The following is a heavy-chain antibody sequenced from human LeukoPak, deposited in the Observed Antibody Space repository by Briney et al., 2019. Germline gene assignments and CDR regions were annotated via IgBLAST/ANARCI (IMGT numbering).Heavy chain of an antibody. CDR3: AKDRVGRSSLGYSGYVHHFDY. V-gene: IGHV3-30*02. J-gene: IGHJ4*02. D-gene: IGHD5-12*01. Sequence: GGSLRLSCTASGFTFGDYAMSWVRQAPGKGLEWVAFKGRFTISRDNSKNTLYLQMNSLRAEDTAVYYCAKDRVGRSSLGYSGYVHHFDYWGQGTLVTVSS. CDR1: GFTFGDYA.